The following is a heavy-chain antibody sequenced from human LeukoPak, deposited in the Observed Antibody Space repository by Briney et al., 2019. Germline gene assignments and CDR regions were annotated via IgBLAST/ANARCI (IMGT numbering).Heavy chain of an antibody. J-gene: IGHJ4*02. V-gene: IGHV4-38-2*01. D-gene: IGHD5-12*01. CDR3: ARAARYSGCDGLLKRYYFDY. CDR1: GYSISSGYY. CDR2: IYHSGST. Sequence: PSETLSLTCAVSGYSISSGYYWGWIRQPPGKGLEWIGSIYHSGSTYYNPSLKSRVTISVDTSKNQFSLKLSSVTAADTAVYYCARAARYSGCDGLLKRYYFDYWGQGTLVTVSS.